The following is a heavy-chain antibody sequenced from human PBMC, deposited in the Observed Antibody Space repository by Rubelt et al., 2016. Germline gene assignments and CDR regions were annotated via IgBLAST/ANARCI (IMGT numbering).Heavy chain of an antibody. J-gene: IGHJ4*02. CDR2: VHYSGNT. Sequence: QVQLQESGPGLVKPSETLSLTCSVSGYSVSSGYFWGWIRQPPGRGLEWIAYVHYSGNTNYNPSLKSRVTGSVDTSKNQISLRLGSVTAADTAVYYCARGLQAVTGWGQGALVTVSS. D-gene: IGHD5-18*01. CDR3: ARGLQAVTG. V-gene: IGHV4-38-2*02. CDR1: GYSVSSGYF.